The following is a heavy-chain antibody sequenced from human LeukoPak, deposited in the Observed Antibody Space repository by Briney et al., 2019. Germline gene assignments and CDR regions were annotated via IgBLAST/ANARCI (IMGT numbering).Heavy chain of an antibody. CDR2: IRYDGSNK. Sequence: GGSLRLSCAASGFVFTNYAIHWVRQAPGQGLEWVAFIRYDGSNKYYADSVKGRFTISRDNSKNTLYLQMSSLRAEDTALYYCAKDSGLVGTTDYWGQGTLVTVSS. CDR3: AKDSGLVGTTDY. CDR1: GFVFTNYA. V-gene: IGHV3-30*02. J-gene: IGHJ4*02. D-gene: IGHD1-26*01.